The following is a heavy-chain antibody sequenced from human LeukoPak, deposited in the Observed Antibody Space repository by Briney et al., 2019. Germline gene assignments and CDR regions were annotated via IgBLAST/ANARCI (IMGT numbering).Heavy chain of an antibody. CDR1: GFTFSSYS. CDR3: ARGDCGGDCYLYYFDY. D-gene: IGHD2-21*02. J-gene: IGHJ4*02. CDR2: ISSSSSYI. V-gene: IGHV3-21*01. Sequence: GGSLRLSCAASGFTFSSYSMNWVRQAPGKGLEWVSSISSSSSYIYYADSVKGRFTISRDNSKNTLYLQMNSLRAEDTAVYYCARGDCGGDCYLYYFDYWGQGTLVTVSS.